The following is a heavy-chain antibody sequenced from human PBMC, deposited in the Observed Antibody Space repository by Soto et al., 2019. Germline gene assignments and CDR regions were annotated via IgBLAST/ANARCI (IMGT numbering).Heavy chain of an antibody. D-gene: IGHD3-22*01. CDR3: VKARGYYYDSRGYYYLDY. V-gene: IGHV3-30*18. Sequence: QVQLVESGGGVVQPGRSLRLSCAASGFTFSNYGMHWVRQAPGKGLEWVAVISYDGSDKNYTDSVKGRFTISRDNSKNTLYLQMNSLRADDTDVYYCVKARGYYYDSRGYYYLDYWGQGTLVTVSS. CDR1: GFTFSNYG. CDR2: ISYDGSDK. J-gene: IGHJ4*02.